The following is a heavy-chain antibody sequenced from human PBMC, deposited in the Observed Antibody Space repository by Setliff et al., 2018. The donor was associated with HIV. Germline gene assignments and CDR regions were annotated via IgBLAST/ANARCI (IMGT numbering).Heavy chain of an antibody. CDR1: GYSISIGYY. J-gene: IGHJ4*02. CDR2: MYHTGST. V-gene: IGHV4-38-2*01. Sequence: SETLSLTCAVSGYSISIGYYWGWIRQPPGKGLEWIGSMYHTGSTYYSPSLNSRFTISVDTSKNQFSLKLRSVTAADTAVYYCARQPLYNDYDWRSYYFDYWGQGSLVTVS. CDR3: ARQPLYNDYDWRSYYFDY. D-gene: IGHD5-12*01.